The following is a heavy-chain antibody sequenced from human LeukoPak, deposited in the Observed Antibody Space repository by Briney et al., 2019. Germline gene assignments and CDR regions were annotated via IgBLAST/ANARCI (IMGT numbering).Heavy chain of an antibody. CDR2: IYTSGST. J-gene: IGHJ3*02. V-gene: IGHV4-61*02. CDR1: GGSISSGSYY. CDR3: ARDRRYCSSTSCYAFDI. Sequence: PSQTLSLTCTASGGSISSGSYYWSWIRQPAGKGLEWIGRIYTSGSTNYNPSLKSRVTISVDTSKNQFSLKLSSVTAADTAVYYCARDRRYCSSTSCYAFDIWGQGTMVTVSS. D-gene: IGHD2-2*01.